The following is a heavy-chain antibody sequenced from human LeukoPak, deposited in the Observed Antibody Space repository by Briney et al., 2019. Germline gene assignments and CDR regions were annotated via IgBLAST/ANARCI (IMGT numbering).Heavy chain of an antibody. CDR2: IYYSRST. V-gene: IGHV4-31*03. D-gene: IGHD1-7*01. J-gene: IGHJ4*02. CDR3: ARRPIRPDNWNYDYRSGFDY. Sequence: SQTLSLTCTVSGGSISSGGYYWSWIRQHPGKGLEWIGYIYYSRSTYYNPSLKSRVTISVDTSKNQFSLKLSSVTAADTAVYYCARRPIRPDNWNYDYRSGFDYWGQGTLVTVSS. CDR1: GGSISSGGYY.